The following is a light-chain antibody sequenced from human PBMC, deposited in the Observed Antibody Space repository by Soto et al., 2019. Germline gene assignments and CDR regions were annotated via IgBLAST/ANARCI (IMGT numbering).Light chain of an antibody. V-gene: IGLV2-23*01. CDR2: EGS. J-gene: IGLJ1*01. CDR1: SSDFGSYNL. CDR3: CSYAGSILYV. Sequence: QSALTQPASVSGSPGQSITISCTGTSSDFGSYNLVSWYQQHPGKAPKLMIYEGSKRTTGVSNRFSGSKSGNTASLTISGLQAEDEADYYCCSYAGSILYVFGTGTKVTVL.